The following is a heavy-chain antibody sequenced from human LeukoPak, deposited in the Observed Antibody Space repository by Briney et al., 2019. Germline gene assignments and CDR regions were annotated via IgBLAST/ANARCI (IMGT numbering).Heavy chain of an antibody. D-gene: IGHD3-22*01. Sequence: PGGSLRLSCAASGFTFSSSWMTWVRQAPGRGLEWVANIKHDGREKYFMDSVKGRFTISRDNAKNSLYLQMSSLRAEDTAVYYCARDPYVSSVYGAFDIWGQGTMVTVSS. V-gene: IGHV3-7*01. CDR1: GFTFSSSW. CDR3: ARDPYVSSVYGAFDI. CDR2: IKHDGREK. J-gene: IGHJ3*02.